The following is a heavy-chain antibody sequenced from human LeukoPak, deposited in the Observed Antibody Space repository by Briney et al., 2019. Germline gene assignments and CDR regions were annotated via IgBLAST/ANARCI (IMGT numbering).Heavy chain of an antibody. CDR1: GYSISSGYY. CDR3: ARRTDCSSTSCYGAPIDY. D-gene: IGHD2-2*01. CDR2: IYHSGST. V-gene: IGHV4-38-2*02. J-gene: IGHJ4*02. Sequence: SETLSLTCTVSGYSISSGYYWGWIRQPPGKGLEWIGSIYHSGSTYYNPSLKSRVTISVDTSKNQFSLKLSSVTAADTAVYYCARRTDCSSTSCYGAPIDYWGQGTLVTVSS.